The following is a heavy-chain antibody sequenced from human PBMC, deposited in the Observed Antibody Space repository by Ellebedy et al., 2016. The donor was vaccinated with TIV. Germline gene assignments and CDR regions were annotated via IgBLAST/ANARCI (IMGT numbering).Heavy chain of an antibody. CDR1: GFNFGDYA. Sequence: GESLKISXAGSGFNFGDYALSWFRQAPGKGLECIAFIKRKSFGGSTEYAASVRGRFTFSRDDSNNIAYLEMNGLTTEDTGIYYCTRDLFGGVHSAVADVWGQGTTVIVSS. CDR2: IKRKSFGGST. J-gene: IGHJ6*02. V-gene: IGHV3-49*03. CDR3: TRDLFGGVHSAVADV. D-gene: IGHD2-21*01.